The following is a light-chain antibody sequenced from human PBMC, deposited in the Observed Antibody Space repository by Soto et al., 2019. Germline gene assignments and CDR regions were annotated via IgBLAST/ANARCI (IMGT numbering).Light chain of an antibody. CDR2: LNSDGSH. J-gene: IGLJ2*01. V-gene: IGLV4-69*01. CDR3: QTWVTGIQV. Sequence: QPVLTQSPSASASLGASVKLTCTLSSGHSSYAIAWHQQRPEKGPRYLMKLNSDGSHSKGDGIPDRFSGSSSGAERYLTISSLQSEDEAEYYCQTWVTGIQVFGGGTKLTVL. CDR1: SGHSSYA.